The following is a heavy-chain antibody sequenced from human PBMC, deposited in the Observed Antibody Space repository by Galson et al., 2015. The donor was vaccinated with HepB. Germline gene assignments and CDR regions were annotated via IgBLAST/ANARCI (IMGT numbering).Heavy chain of an antibody. Sequence: SLRLSCAASGFTFSDYYMNWIRQAPGKGLGWLSYISSSGYTIYYADSVKGRFTISRDNAKNSLYLQMDSLRAEDTAVYYCARAGGYNWNYFDYWGQGTLVTVSS. CDR1: GFTFSDYY. D-gene: IGHD1-20*01. CDR2: ISSSGYTI. CDR3: ARAGGYNWNYFDY. V-gene: IGHV3-11*01. J-gene: IGHJ4*02.